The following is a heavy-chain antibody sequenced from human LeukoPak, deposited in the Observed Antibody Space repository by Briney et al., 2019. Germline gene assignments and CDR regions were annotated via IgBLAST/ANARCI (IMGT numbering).Heavy chain of an antibody. D-gene: IGHD5-24*01. CDR1: GFTFSSYA. V-gene: IGHV3-23*01. Sequence: PGGSLRLSCAASGFTFSSYAMNWVRQAPGKGLEWVSAIDNSGAVTYYADSVKGRFTISRDNSKNTLYLQMSSLRVEDTAIYYCAIVATVTANFNYWGQGTLLTVSS. CDR3: AIVATVTANFNY. CDR2: IDNSGAVT. J-gene: IGHJ4*02.